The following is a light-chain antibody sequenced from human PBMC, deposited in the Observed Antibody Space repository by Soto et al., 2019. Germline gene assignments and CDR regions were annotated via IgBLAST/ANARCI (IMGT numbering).Light chain of an antibody. Sequence: QSVLTQPPSASGTPGQRVTISCSGSSSNIGSNYVYWYQQLPGTAPKLLIYRNNQRPSGVPDRFSGSKSGTSASLAISGLRSVDEADYYCAAWDDSLSVLYVFGTGTKVTVL. V-gene: IGLV1-47*01. CDR1: SSNIGSNY. J-gene: IGLJ1*01. CDR2: RNN. CDR3: AAWDDSLSVLYV.